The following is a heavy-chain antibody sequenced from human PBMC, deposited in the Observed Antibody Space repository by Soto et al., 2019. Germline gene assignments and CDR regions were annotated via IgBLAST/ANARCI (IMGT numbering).Heavy chain of an antibody. J-gene: IGHJ4*02. CDR1: GFSFGNFY. CDR3: AREGSSTGPDYEY. V-gene: IGHV3-72*01. CDR2: TRNKASSYTT. Sequence: PGVSRRRSCATGGFSFGNFYINWVRQDPGKGLEWVGRTRNKASSYTTDYAAFVKGRFTISRDDSKNLIYLQMNSLKTEDTAVYYCAREGSSTGPDYEYWGQGT. D-gene: IGHD2-8*02.